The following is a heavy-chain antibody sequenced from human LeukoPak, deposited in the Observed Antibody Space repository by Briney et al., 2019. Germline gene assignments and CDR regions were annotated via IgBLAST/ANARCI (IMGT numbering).Heavy chain of an antibody. D-gene: IGHD7-27*01. CDR2: IYYSGST. CDR3: ARDNWGWGYFDY. J-gene: IGHJ4*02. CDR1: GGSISSYY. Sequence: SETLSLTCTVSGGSISSYYWSWIRQPPGKGLEWIGYIYYSGSTNYNPSLKSRVTISVDTSENQFSLKLSPVTAADTAVYYCARDNWGWGYFDYWGQGTLVTVSS. V-gene: IGHV4-59*01.